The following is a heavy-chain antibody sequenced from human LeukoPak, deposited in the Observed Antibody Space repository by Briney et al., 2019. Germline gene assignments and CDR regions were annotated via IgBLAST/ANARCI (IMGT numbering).Heavy chain of an antibody. J-gene: IGHJ3*02. V-gene: IGHV5-51*01. CDR1: GYSFTSYW. CDR3: ASRVFISDSYCGGDCSFDAFDI. D-gene: IGHD2-21*02. Sequence: GESLKISCKGSGYSFTSYWIGWVRQMPGKGLEWMGIIYPGDSDTRYSPSFQGQVTISADKSISTAYLQWSSLKASDTAMYYCASRVFISDSYCGGDCSFDAFDIWGQGTMVTVSS. CDR2: IYPGDSDT.